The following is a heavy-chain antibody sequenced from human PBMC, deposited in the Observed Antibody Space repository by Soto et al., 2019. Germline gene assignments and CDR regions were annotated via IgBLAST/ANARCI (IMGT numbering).Heavy chain of an antibody. CDR1: GGTFSTST. CDR3: ARDSPIGSTYSGSDAIDS. Sequence: QVQLVQSGAEVKKPGSSVKVSCKASGGTFSTSTFTWVRQAPGQGLEWMGRTIPILDVADYAQDFQGRVTLTPDKSTSTAYLELTSLTSKATAVYYCARDSPIGSTYSGSDAIDSWGQGTLVTVSS. V-gene: IGHV1-69*08. CDR2: TIPILDVA. D-gene: IGHD5-12*01. J-gene: IGHJ4*02.